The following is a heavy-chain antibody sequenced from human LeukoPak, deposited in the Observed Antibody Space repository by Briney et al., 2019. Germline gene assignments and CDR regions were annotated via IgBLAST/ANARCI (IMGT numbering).Heavy chain of an antibody. CDR1: GGSISSGDYY. J-gene: IGHJ4*02. CDR2: IYYSGST. Sequence: SETLSLTCTVSGGSISSGDYYWSWIRQPPGKGLEWIGYIYYSGSTYYNPSLKSRVTISVDTSKNQFSLKLSSVTAADTAVYYCARQTPRIAAAGLPFDYWGQGTLVTVSS. V-gene: IGHV4-30-4*01. CDR3: ARQTPRIAAAGLPFDY. D-gene: IGHD6-13*01.